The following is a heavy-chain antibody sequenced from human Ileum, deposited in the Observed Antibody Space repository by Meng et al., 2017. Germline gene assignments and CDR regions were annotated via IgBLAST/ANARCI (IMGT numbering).Heavy chain of an antibody. CDR1: GFTFSSNW. CDR3: GREPSFGEHDF. CDR2: INPDGSSS. V-gene: IGHV3-74*01. Sequence: EPLVEAGAGLAQPVGSLRPSCAASGFTFSSNWMHWVRQTPGKGLVWVSRINPDGSSSNNADSVKGRFTVSRDNSENTLYLQMNSLTPEDTAVYYCGREPSFGEHDFWGQGTLVTVSS. D-gene: IGHD3-10*01. J-gene: IGHJ4*02.